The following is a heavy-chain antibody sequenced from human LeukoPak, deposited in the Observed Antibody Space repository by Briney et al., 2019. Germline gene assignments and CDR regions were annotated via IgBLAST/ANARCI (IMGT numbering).Heavy chain of an antibody. J-gene: IGHJ5*02. Sequence: GGSLRLSCAASGFTFSSYAMSWVRQAPGKGLEWGSAISGSGGSTYYADSVKGRFTISRDNSKNTLYLQRNSLRAEDTPVYYCATDRDMATITRGNWFDPWGQGTLVTVSS. D-gene: IGHD5-24*01. CDR1: GFTFSSYA. CDR3: ATDRDMATITRGNWFDP. CDR2: ISGSGGST. V-gene: IGHV3-23*01.